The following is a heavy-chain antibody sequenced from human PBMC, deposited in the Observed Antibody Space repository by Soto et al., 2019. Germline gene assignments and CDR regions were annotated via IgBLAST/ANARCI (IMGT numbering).Heavy chain of an antibody. D-gene: IGHD2-2*01. CDR1: GFTFTSYA. CDR3: EKGGYCTSISCPRWFDP. CDR2: ISATGGST. J-gene: IGHJ5*02. Sequence: VGSLRLSCAASGFTFTSYAMSWVRQAPGKGLEWVSGISATGGSTYYADSVKGRFTISRDNSRNTLYLQMNSLRAEDTALYYCEKGGYCTSISCPRWFDPWGQGTLVTVSS. V-gene: IGHV3-23*01.